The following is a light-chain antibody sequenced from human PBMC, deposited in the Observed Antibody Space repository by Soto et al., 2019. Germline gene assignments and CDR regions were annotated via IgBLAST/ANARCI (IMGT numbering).Light chain of an antibody. Sequence: QSALTQPASVSGSPGQSITISCTGTSSDVGGYNYVSWYQQHPGKAPKLMIYDVSNRPSGVSNRFSGSKSGNTASLTISGLQAEDEADYYCSSYTGSSPYVVFGGGTKVTVL. CDR1: SSDVGGYNY. CDR3: SSYTGSSPYVV. CDR2: DVS. V-gene: IGLV2-14*01. J-gene: IGLJ2*01.